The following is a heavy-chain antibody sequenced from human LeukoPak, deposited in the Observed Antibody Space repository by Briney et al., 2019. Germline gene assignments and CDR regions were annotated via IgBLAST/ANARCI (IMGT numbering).Heavy chain of an antibody. D-gene: IGHD3-10*01. Sequence: PGGSLRLSCAASGFTFSSYSMNWVRQAPGKGLEWVSSISSSSSYIYYADSVKGRFTISRDNAKNSLYLQMNGLRAEDTAVYYCARDISRGGGPSSDYWGQGTLVTVSS. CDR2: ISSSSSYI. V-gene: IGHV3-21*01. J-gene: IGHJ4*02. CDR1: GFTFSSYS. CDR3: ARDISRGGGPSSDY.